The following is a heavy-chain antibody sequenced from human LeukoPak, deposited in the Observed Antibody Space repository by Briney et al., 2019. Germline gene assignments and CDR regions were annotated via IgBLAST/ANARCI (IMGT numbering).Heavy chain of an antibody. D-gene: IGHD3-22*01. J-gene: IGHJ3*02. CDR1: GGSISSYY. V-gene: IGHV4-4*07. Sequence: SETLSLTCTVSGGSISSYYWSWIRQPAGKGLEWIGRIYTSGSTNYNPSLKSRVTMSVDTSKNQFSLKLSSVTAADTAVYYCARQYYYDSRVAFDIWGQGTMVTVSS. CDR3: ARQYYYDSRVAFDI. CDR2: IYTSGST.